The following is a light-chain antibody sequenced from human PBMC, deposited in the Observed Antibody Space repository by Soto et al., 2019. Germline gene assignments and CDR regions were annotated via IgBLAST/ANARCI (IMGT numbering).Light chain of an antibody. CDR3: ASHAGSSAV. Sequence: QSALAQPHSASGSPGQSVTISCTGTSSDVGGYNYVSWYQQHPGKAPKVIIYDVSKRPSGVPDLFSGYKSGNTASLTVSGLQTEDEADYYCASHAGSSAVFGGGTKPTVL. J-gene: IGLJ2*01. CDR2: DVS. V-gene: IGLV2-8*01. CDR1: SSDVGGYNY.